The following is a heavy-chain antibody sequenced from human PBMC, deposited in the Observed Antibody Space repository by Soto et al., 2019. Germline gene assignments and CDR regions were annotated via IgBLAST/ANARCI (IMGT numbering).Heavy chain of an antibody. CDR3: ARVGYYYGSGSYLFDP. J-gene: IGHJ5*02. Sequence: QVHLVQSGAEVKEPGASVKVSCKASGYTFTSHSISWVRQAPGEGLEWVGWISAYNGYTNNAQNFQGRVTLTTDASTSTASMELRSLRYDDTAVYYCARVGYYYGSGSYLFDPWGQGTLVTVSS. CDR2: ISAYNGYT. D-gene: IGHD3-10*01. CDR1: GYTFTSHS. V-gene: IGHV1-18*01.